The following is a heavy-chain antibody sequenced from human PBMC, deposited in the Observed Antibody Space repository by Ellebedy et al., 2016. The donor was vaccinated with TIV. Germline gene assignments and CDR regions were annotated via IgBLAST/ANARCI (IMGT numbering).Heavy chain of an antibody. CDR2: ISSSSSST. CDR3: ASAARGSGAYESF. CDR1: EFTFSDYH. Sequence: GESLKISCAASEFTFSDYHMSWIRQAPGKGLEWVSYISSSSSSTNYADSVKGRFTISRDDAKNSLYLQMNSLRADDTALYYCASAARGSGAYESFWGQGTLVTVSS. D-gene: IGHD5-12*01. V-gene: IGHV3-11*06. J-gene: IGHJ4*02.